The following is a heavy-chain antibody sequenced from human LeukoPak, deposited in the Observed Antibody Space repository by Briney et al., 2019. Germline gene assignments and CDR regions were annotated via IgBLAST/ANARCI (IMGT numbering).Heavy chain of an antibody. CDR2: IWYDGSNK. V-gene: IGHV3-33*01. D-gene: IGHD2-15*01. Sequence: GGSLRLSCAASGFTFSSYAMHWVRQAPGKGLEWVAVIWYDGSNKYYADSVKGRFTISRDNSKNTLYLQMNSLRAEDTAVYYCAGEVVVAAGAFDIWGQGTMVTVSS. J-gene: IGHJ3*02. CDR1: GFTFSSYA. CDR3: AGEVVVAAGAFDI.